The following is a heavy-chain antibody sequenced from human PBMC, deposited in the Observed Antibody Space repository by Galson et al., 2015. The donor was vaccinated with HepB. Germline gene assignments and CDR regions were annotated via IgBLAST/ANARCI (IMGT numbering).Heavy chain of an antibody. D-gene: IGHD3-22*01. Sequence: AISGDSVSSNSAAWNWIRQSPSRGLEWLGRTYYRSKWYNDYAVSVKSRITINPDTSKNQFSLQLNSVTPEDTAVYYCARDVRRYYDSSGYYSGWYFDLWGRGTLVTVSS. CDR1: GDSVSSNSAA. J-gene: IGHJ2*01. CDR3: ARDVRRYYDSSGYYSGWYFDL. CDR2: TYYRSKWYN. V-gene: IGHV6-1*01.